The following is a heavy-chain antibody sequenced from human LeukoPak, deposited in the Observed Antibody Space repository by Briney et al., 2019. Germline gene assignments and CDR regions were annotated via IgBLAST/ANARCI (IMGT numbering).Heavy chain of an antibody. J-gene: IGHJ3*02. CDR2: IFGSGTNT. V-gene: IGHV3-23*01. CDR1: GFTFSNYV. CDR3: AKGGSFSFDI. D-gene: IGHD5-12*01. Sequence: PGGSLRLSCAASGFTFSNYVMSWVRQAPAKGLEWVSTIFGSGTNTYYADSVRGRFTISRDNSKNMLDLQMHSLRAEDTAIYFFAKGGSFSFDIWGQGTKVTVSS.